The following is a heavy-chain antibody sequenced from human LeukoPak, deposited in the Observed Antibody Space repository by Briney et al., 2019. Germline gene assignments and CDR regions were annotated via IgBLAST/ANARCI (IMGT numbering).Heavy chain of an antibody. CDR2: IYYSGST. CDR3: ARDRGIHHWFDP. CDR1: GGSISSSSYY. V-gene: IGHV4-39*07. D-gene: IGHD5-18*01. Sequence: PSETLSLTCTVSGGSISSSSYYWGWIRQPPGKGLEWIGSIYYSGSTYYNPSLKSRVTISVDTSKNQFSLKLSSVTAADTAVYYCARDRGIHHWFDPWGQGTLVTVSS. J-gene: IGHJ5*02.